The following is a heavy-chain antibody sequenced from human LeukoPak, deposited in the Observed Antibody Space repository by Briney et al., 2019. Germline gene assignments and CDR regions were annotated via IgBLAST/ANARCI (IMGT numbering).Heavy chain of an antibody. CDR2: ISSGGSTI. Sequence: GGSLRLSCAGSGFTFGTNSMSWVRQAPGKGLEWISYISSGGSTIYYADSVKGRFTISRDNAKNSLYLQMNSLRAEDTAVYYCARDRGEYSYGVACWGQGTLVTVSS. V-gene: IGHV3-48*01. CDR3: ARDRGEYSYGVAC. D-gene: IGHD5-18*01. J-gene: IGHJ4*02. CDR1: GFTFGTNS.